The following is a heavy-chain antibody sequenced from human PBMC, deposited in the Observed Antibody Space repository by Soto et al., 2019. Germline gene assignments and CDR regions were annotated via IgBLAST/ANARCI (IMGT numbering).Heavy chain of an antibody. Sequence: QVQLVESGGGVVQPGRSLRLSCAASGFTFSSYGMHWVRQAPGKGLEWVAVIWYDGSNKYYADSVKGRFTISRDNSKNTLYLQMNSLRAEDTAVYYCASVAYSSGGLLIDYWGQGTLVTVSS. D-gene: IGHD2-15*01. CDR1: GFTFSSYG. CDR2: IWYDGSNK. J-gene: IGHJ4*02. CDR3: ASVAYSSGGLLIDY. V-gene: IGHV3-33*01.